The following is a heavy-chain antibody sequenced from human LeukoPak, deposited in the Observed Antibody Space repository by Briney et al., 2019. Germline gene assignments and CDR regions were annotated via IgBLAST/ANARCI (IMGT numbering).Heavy chain of an antibody. J-gene: IGHJ5*02. CDR3: ARGIAVAYNWFDP. CDR1: GGTFSSYA. V-gene: IGHV1-69*13. Sequence: GASVKVSCKASGGTFSSYAISWVRQAPGQGLEWMGGIIPIFGTANYAQKFQGRVTNTADESTSTAYMELSSLRSEDTAVYYCARGIAVAYNWFDPWGQGTLVTVSS. D-gene: IGHD6-19*01. CDR2: IIPIFGTA.